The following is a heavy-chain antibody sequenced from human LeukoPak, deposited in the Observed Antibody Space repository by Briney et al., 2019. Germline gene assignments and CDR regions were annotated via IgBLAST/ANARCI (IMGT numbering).Heavy chain of an antibody. D-gene: IGHD3-10*01. Sequence: SETLSLTCTVSGGSISSSSYYWGWIRQPPGKGLEWIGSIYYSGSTYYNPSLKSRVTISVDTSKNQFSLKLSSVTAADTAVYYCARTPNYYGSGKWFDPWGQGTLVTVSS. CDR1: GGSISSSSYY. J-gene: IGHJ5*02. V-gene: IGHV4-39*01. CDR3: ARTPNYYGSGKWFDP. CDR2: IYYSGST.